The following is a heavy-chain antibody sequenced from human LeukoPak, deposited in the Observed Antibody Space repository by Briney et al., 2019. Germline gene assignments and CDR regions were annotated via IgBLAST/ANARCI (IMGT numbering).Heavy chain of an antibody. Sequence: PGGSLRLSCAASGFTFSSYSMNWVRQAPGKGLEWVSSISSSSSYIYYADSVKGRFTISRDNAKNSLYLQMNSLRAEDTAVYYCARDHFGYYDFWSGYPEVYFDYWGQGTLVTVSS. CDR1: GFTFSSYS. J-gene: IGHJ4*02. CDR2: ISSSSSYI. V-gene: IGHV3-21*01. D-gene: IGHD3-3*01. CDR3: ARDHFGYYDFWSGYPEVYFDY.